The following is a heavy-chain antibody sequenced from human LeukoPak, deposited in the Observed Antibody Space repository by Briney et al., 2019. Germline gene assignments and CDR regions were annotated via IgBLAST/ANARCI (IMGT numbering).Heavy chain of an antibody. Sequence: GGSLRLARTAFGFTFSDHYMDWACHAPGKGLEGVGRIRNKANSYTTEYAASVKGRFTISRDESKNSLDLQMNSLKTEDTAVYYCARAGYNSAWLGDYWRQGTLVTVSS. CDR2: IRNKANSYTT. CDR1: GFTFSDHY. CDR3: ARAGYNSAWLGDY. D-gene: IGHD6-19*01. V-gene: IGHV3-72*01. J-gene: IGHJ4*02.